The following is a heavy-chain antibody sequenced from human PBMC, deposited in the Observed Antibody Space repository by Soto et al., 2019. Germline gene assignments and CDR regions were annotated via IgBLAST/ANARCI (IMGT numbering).Heavy chain of an antibody. J-gene: IGHJ6*02. D-gene: IGHD2-8*01. CDR1: GYTFTRYG. Sequence: SSVNVSCKASGYTFTRYGISWVRQAPGQGLEWMGWISGYNGDTNYAQKFQDRVSMTIDTSTGTAYMELRSLTSDDTAIYYCAKNGQPPYYYYGLDVWG. CDR2: ISGYNGDT. V-gene: IGHV1-18*01. CDR3: AKNGQPPYYYYGLDV.